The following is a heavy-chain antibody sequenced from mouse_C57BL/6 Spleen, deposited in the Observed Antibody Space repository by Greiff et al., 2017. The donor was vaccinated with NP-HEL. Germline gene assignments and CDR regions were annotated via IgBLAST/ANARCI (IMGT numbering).Heavy chain of an antibody. CDR2: ISSGGDYI. D-gene: IGHD2-3*01. J-gene: IGHJ2*01. Sequence: EVKVEESGEGLVKPGGSLKLSCAASGFTFSSYAMSWVRQTPEKRLEWVAYISSGGDYIYYADTVKGRFTISRDNARNILYLQMSSLKSEDTAMYYGTRNGYYEYYCDYWGQGTTLTVSS. CDR3: TRNGYYEYYCDY. V-gene: IGHV5-9-1*02. CDR1: GFTFSSYA.